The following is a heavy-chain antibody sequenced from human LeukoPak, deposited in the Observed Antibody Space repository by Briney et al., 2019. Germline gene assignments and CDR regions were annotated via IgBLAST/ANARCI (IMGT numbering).Heavy chain of an antibody. CDR1: GFTFGDYA. V-gene: IGHV3-49*03. CDR2: I. J-gene: IGHJ4*02. D-gene: IGHD6-19*01. CDR3: ARAGGFIAVAGHPFDY. Sequence: GGSLRLSCTASGFTFGDYAMNWFRQAPGKGLEWVGFIMNGRFTISRDDSKSIGYLQMNSLRAEDTAVYYCARAGGFIAVAGHPFDYWGQGTLVTVSS.